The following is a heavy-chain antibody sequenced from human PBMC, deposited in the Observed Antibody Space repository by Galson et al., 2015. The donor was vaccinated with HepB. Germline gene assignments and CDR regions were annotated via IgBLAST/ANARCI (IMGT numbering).Heavy chain of an antibody. V-gene: IGHV1-46*01. D-gene: IGHD6-6*01. CDR3: WRNGRDSSSSGDY. Sequence: SVKVSCKASGYTFTSYYMHWVRQAPGQGLEWMGIINPSGGSTSYAQKFQGRVTMTRDTSTRTVYMELSSLRTEDPAVYYCWRNGRDSSSSGDYWGQGTLVTVSS. CDR1: GYTFTSYY. CDR2: INPSGGST. J-gene: IGHJ4*02.